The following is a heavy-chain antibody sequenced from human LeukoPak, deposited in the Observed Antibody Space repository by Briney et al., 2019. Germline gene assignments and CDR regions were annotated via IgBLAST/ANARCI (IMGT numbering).Heavy chain of an antibody. CDR1: ADSFSSHY. D-gene: IGHD4-17*01. V-gene: IGHV4-59*11. CDR2: ISYIGST. Sequence: SETLSLTCAVSADSFSSHYWTWIRQPPGKGLEWIGYISYIGSTNYNPSLKSRVTISTDTSKNQFSLKLSSVTAADTAVYYCARDLVTVTKGLDIWGQGTMVSVSS. J-gene: IGHJ3*02. CDR3: ARDLVTVTKGLDI.